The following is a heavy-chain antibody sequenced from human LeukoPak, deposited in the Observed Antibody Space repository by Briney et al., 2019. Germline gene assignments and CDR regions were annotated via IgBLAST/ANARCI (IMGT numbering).Heavy chain of an antibody. V-gene: IGHV5-51*01. CDR3: ARHARSGYYSYYYYYYMDV. Sequence: PGESLKISCKGSGYSFTSYWIGWVRQMPGKGLEWMGIIYPGDTDTRYSPSFQGQVTISADKSISTAYLQWSSLKASDTAMYYCARHARSGYYSYYYYYYMDVWGKGTTVTVSS. CDR1: GYSFTSYW. D-gene: IGHD3-3*01. J-gene: IGHJ6*03. CDR2: IYPGDTDT.